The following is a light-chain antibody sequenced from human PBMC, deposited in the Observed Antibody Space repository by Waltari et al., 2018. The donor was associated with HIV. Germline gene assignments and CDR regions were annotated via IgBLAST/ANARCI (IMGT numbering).Light chain of an antibody. J-gene: IGLJ3*02. Sequence: QSALTLPAPASGSPGQSITISCTGTSSDVGPYHLVSWYQQRPGKAPKLIISEVSQRPAGVSNHFSGSKSANTASLTISGLQAEDEADYYCCSYAGSTNWVFGEGTKLTVL. CDR2: EVS. V-gene: IGLV2-23*02. CDR3: CSYAGSTNWV. CDR1: SSDVGPYHL.